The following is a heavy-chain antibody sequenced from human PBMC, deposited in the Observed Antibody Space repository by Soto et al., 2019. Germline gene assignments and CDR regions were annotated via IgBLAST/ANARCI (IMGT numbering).Heavy chain of an antibody. CDR2: MNPSTGNT. V-gene: IGHV1-8*01. CDR1: GYTFTSYD. CDR3: ARGRIIVAGGFDP. Sequence: QVQLVQSGAEVKKPGASVKVSCKASGYTFTSYDIIWVRQATGQGLEWTGWMNPSTGNTDSAEKFQGRLTMTRNTSISTVYMELSSLSFEDTAVYYCARGRIIVAGGFDPWGQGTQVTVSS. D-gene: IGHD6-19*01. J-gene: IGHJ5*02.